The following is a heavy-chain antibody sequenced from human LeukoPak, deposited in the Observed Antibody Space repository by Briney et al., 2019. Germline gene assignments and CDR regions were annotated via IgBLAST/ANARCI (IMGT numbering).Heavy chain of an antibody. V-gene: IGHV4-34*01. J-gene: IGHJ4*02. D-gene: IGHD3-22*01. CDR2: INHSGST. CDR1: GGSFSGYY. CDR3: ARGPAYYYDSSGYYPPLIDY. Sequence: SSETLSLTCAVYGGSFSGYYWSWIRQPPGKGLEWIGEINHSGSTNYNPSLKSRVTISVDTPKNQFSLKLSSVTAADTAVYYCARGPAYYYDSSGYYPPLIDYWGQGTLVTVSS.